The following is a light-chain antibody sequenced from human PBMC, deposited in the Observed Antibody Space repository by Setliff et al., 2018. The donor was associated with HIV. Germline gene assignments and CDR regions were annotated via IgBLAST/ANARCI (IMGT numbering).Light chain of an antibody. V-gene: IGLV2-14*03. J-gene: IGLJ1*01. CDR3: ASYRSPATYV. CDR1: SSDVGGYDF. CDR2: DVS. Sequence: ALAQPASVSGSPGQSITISCIGTSSDVGGYDFVSWYQQRPGKAPKLIIFDVSERPSGVSHRFSGSKSGNTASLTISGLQTEDEADYFCASYRSPATYVFGIGTKVTVL.